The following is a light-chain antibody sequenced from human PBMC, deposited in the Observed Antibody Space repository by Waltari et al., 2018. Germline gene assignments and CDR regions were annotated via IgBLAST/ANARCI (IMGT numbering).Light chain of an antibody. Sequence: QSVLTQPPSVSAAPGQRVTISCSGRPTNIRSNYVSCYQQFPGTAPKLLIYENDKRSSGIPDRFSASTSGTSATLGITGLHSGDEADYYCGTWDNSLRAGVFGGGTKLTVL. CDR1: PTNIRSNY. CDR3: GTWDNSLRAGV. V-gene: IGLV1-51*02. CDR2: END. J-gene: IGLJ2*01.